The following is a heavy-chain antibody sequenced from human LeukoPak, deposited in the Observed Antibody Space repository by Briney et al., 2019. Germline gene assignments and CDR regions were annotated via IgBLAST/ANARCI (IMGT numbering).Heavy chain of an antibody. CDR1: GGSISSYY. V-gene: IGHV4-59*01. J-gene: IGHJ4*02. D-gene: IGHD6-13*01. CDR3: ARARSSWYSNYFDY. CDR2: IYYSGST. Sequence: SETLSLTCTVSGGSISSYYWSWIRQPPGKGLEWIGYIYYSGSTNYNPSLKSRVTISVDTSENQFSLKLSSVTAADTAVYYCARARSSWYSNYFDYWGQGTLVTVSS.